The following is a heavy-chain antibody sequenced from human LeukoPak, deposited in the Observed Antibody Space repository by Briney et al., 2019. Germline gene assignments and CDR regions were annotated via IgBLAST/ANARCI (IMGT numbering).Heavy chain of an antibody. CDR2: INPNSGGT. D-gene: IGHD3-9*01. J-gene: IGHJ6*02. Sequence: GASVKVSCKASGYTFTGYYMHWVRQAPGQGLEWMGWINPNSGGTNYAQKFQGRVTMTRDTSISTAYMELSRLRSDDTAVYYCARVILTGYGNYYYGMDVWGQGTTVTVSS. CDR3: ARVILTGYGNYYYGMDV. V-gene: IGHV1-2*02. CDR1: GYTFTGYY.